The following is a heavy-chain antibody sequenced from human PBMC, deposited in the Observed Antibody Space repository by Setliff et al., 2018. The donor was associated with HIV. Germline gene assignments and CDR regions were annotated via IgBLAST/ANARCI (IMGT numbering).Heavy chain of an antibody. CDR1: GDSISSGGFY. J-gene: IGHJ5*02. V-gene: IGHV4-31*03. Sequence: SETLSLTCTVSGDSISSGGFYCNWFRQYPAKGLECIGWIHYSGRTNFNPFLRSRETISFDTSKKQFSLNLTSVTAADTAVYYCARAPVRGGSFGWLDPWGQGTLVTVSS. D-gene: IGHD2-15*01. CDR3: ARAPVRGGSFGWLDP. CDR2: IHYSGRT.